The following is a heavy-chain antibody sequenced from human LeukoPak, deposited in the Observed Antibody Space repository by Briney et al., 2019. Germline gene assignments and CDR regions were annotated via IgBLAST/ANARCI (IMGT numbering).Heavy chain of an antibody. D-gene: IGHD5-18*01. CDR1: GYTFTGYY. CDR3: AREEYTYGFYY. Sequence: GASVKVSCKASGYTFTGYYMHWVRQAPGQGLEWMGWINPNSGDTNYAQEFQGRVTMTKDTSISTAYMELNRLRSDDTAMYYCAREEYTYGFYYWGQGTLVTVSS. J-gene: IGHJ4*02. CDR2: INPNSGDT. V-gene: IGHV1-2*02.